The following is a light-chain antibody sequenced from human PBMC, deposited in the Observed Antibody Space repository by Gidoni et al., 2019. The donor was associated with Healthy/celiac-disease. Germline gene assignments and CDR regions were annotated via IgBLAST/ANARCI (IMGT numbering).Light chain of an antibody. CDR1: QSVSSSY. J-gene: IGKJ1*01. Sequence: EIVLTQSPGTLSLSPGERATLSCRASQSVSSSYLGWHQQKPGQAPRLLIYGASSRATGIPDRFSGSGSGTDFTLTISRLEPEDFAVYYCQQYGSSPTFGQXTKVEIK. CDR3: QQYGSSPT. CDR2: GAS. V-gene: IGKV3-20*01.